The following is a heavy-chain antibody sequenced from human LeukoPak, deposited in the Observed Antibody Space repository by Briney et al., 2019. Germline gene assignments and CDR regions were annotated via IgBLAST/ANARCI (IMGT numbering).Heavy chain of an antibody. Sequence: GASVKVSCKASGYTFPSYYMHWVRQAPGQGLEWMGIINPDGGSTSYAQKFQGRVTMTRNTSISTAYMELSSLRSEDTAVYYCARGGKYSSSWTPYYYYYYMDVWGKGTTVTISS. J-gene: IGHJ6*03. CDR1: GYTFPSYY. CDR2: INPDGGST. V-gene: IGHV1-46*01. CDR3: ARGGKYSSSWTPYYYYYYMDV. D-gene: IGHD6-13*01.